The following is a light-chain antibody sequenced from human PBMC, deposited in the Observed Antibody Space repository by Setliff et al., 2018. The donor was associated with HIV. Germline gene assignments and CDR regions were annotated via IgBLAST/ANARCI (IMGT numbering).Light chain of an antibody. CDR3: SSYAGSNNV. Sequence: QSALTQPASVSGSPGQSITISCAGTGSAVGGYNYVSWYQQHPGKAPKLMIYDVSNRPSGVSNRFSGSKSGHTASLTISGLQAEDEADYYCSSYAGSNNVFGTGTKVTVL. CDR1: GSAVGGYNY. V-gene: IGLV2-14*03. J-gene: IGLJ1*01. CDR2: DVS.